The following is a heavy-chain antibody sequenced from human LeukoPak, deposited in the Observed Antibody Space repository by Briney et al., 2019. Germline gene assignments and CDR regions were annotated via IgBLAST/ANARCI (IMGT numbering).Heavy chain of an antibody. CDR3: ARDVSEKGWALRGFDY. CDR1: GFTFSSYA. D-gene: IGHD4-17*01. V-gene: IGHV3-64*01. Sequence: PGGSLRLSCAASGFTFSSYAMHWVRQAPGKGLEYVSAISSNGGSTYYANSVKGRFTISRDNSKNTLYLQMGSLRAEDMAVYYCARDVSEKGWALRGFDYWGQGTLVTVSS. J-gene: IGHJ4*02. CDR2: ISSNGGST.